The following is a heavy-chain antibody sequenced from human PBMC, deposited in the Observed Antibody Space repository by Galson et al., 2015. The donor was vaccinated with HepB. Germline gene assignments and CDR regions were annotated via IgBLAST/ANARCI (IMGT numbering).Heavy chain of an antibody. CDR1: GDSVSSSSAT. CDR2: TYYRSKWYN. D-gene: IGHD3-3*01. CDR3: ARDHGIFGVVTTLSWFDP. J-gene: IGHJ5*02. V-gene: IGHV6-1*01. Sequence: SAISGDSVSSSSATWYWIRQSPSRGREWLGRTYYRSKWYNDYAVSVKSRITINPDTSKNQFSLQLNSVTPEDTAVYYCARDHGIFGVVTTLSWFDPWGQGTLVTVSS.